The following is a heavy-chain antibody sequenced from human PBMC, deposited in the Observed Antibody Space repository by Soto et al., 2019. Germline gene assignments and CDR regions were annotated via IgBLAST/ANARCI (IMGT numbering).Heavy chain of an antibody. Sequence: QVQLQESGPGLVKPSETLSLTCTVSGGSVSSGSYYWSWIRQPPGKGLEWIGYIYYSGSTNYNPSLKSRVTISVDTSKNQFSLKLSSVTAADTAVYYCARARGSGYYVEKNSWYFDLWGRGTLVTVSS. V-gene: IGHV4-61*01. D-gene: IGHD3-22*01. CDR3: ARARGSGYYVEKNSWYFDL. J-gene: IGHJ2*01. CDR1: GGSVSSGSYY. CDR2: IYYSGST.